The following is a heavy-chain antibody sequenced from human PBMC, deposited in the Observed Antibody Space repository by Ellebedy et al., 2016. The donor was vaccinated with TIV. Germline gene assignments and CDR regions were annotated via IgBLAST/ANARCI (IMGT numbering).Heavy chain of an antibody. CDR2: IYSGGST. D-gene: IGHD4-23*01. J-gene: IGHJ4*02. Sequence: GESLKISCAASGFTFSSYWMHWVRQAPGRGLEWVSVIYSGGSTYYADSVKGRFTVSRDNSKNTPYLQMTSLRAEDTAVYYCARTHDDYGGNWAFDYWGQGTLVTVSS. CDR3: ARTHDDYGGNWAFDY. CDR1: GFTFSSYW. V-gene: IGHV3-66*01.